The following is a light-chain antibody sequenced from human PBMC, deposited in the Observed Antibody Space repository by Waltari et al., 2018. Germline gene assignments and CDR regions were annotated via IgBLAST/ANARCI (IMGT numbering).Light chain of an antibody. J-gene: IGKJ2*01. Sequence: EIVLLQSPATLSVSPGGRSTLSCRASQSVSGNLAWYQQKPGQPPSLLVYGVSTRALGVPARFSGSGSGTDFTLIISSLQSEDFADYYCHQYDNWPFTFGRGTKLEI. CDR1: QSVSGN. V-gene: IGKV3-15*01. CDR3: HQYDNWPFT. CDR2: GVS.